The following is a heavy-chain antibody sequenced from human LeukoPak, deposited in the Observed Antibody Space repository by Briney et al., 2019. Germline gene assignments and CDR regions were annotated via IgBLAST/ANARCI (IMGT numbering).Heavy chain of an antibody. CDR1: GGSISSGDYY. Sequence: NASGTLSLTCTVSGGSISSGDYYWSWIRQHPGKGLEWIGYIYYSGSTYYNPSLKSRVTISVDTSKNQFSLKLSSVTAADTAVYYCARGPVVIPAALVGRSFDPWGQGTLVTVSS. J-gene: IGHJ5*02. V-gene: IGHV4-31*03. CDR2: IYYSGST. CDR3: ARGPVVIPAALVGRSFDP. D-gene: IGHD2-2*01.